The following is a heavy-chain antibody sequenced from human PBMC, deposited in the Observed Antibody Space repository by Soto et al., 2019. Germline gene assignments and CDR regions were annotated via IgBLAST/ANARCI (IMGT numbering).Heavy chain of an antibody. D-gene: IGHD3-10*01. CDR3: ARGVYGSGNYYTGPSAFDS. CDR2: IIPVFNTA. V-gene: IGHV1-69*06. J-gene: IGHJ3*02. CDR1: GGTLSDHG. Sequence: QVQLEQSGAEVKKPGSSVKISCKASGGTLSDHGVSWLRQAPGQGLEWVGGIIPVFNTAKYAPKFQARVTIAADKSTNIANMKLGSLRYDDTAFYYCARGVYGSGNYYTGPSAFDSWGQGTLVIVTS.